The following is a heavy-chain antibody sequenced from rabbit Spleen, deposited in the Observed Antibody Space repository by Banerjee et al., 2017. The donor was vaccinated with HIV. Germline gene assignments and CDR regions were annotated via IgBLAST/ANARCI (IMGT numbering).Heavy chain of an antibody. D-gene: IGHD1-1*01. Sequence: QSLEESGGDLVKPGASLTLTCTASGVSFSSAYDMCWVRQAPGKGLEWIGTIYAGSSGRTDYASWVNGRFTISKTSSTTVTLQMTSLTAADTATYFCAREDVGGSVSLWGPGTLVTVS. J-gene: IGHJ4*01. CDR1: GVSFSSAYD. V-gene: IGHV1S40*01. CDR2: IYAGSSGRT. CDR3: AREDVGGSVSL.